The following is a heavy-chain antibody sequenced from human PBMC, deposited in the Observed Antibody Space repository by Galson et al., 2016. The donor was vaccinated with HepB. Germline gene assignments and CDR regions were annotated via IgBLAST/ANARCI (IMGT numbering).Heavy chain of an antibody. Sequence: SVKVSCKASGGTFSTYTISWVRQAPGQGPEWMGRIIPVLGIANYAQKFQGRVTITADKSTSTAYMELGSLRSEDTALYYCARDVQRGHVVVVPADAGDWYSDLWGRGTLVTVSS. V-gene: IGHV1-69*04. J-gene: IGHJ2*01. CDR2: IIPVLGIA. CDR3: ARDVQRGHVVVVPADAGDWYSDL. CDR1: GGTFSTYT. D-gene: IGHD2-2*01.